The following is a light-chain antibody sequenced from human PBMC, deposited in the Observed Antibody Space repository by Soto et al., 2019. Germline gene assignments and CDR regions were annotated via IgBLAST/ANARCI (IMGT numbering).Light chain of an antibody. CDR2: KSN. V-gene: IGLV1-44*01. CDR1: SSNIGSNT. J-gene: IGLJ3*02. Sequence: QSVLTQPPSASATPGQRVTISCSGSSSNIGSNTVNWYQQFPGTAPKLLIYKSNQRPSGVPDRFSGSKSGTSASLAITGLQAEDEADYYCQSYDSSLSANWVFGGGTQLTVL. CDR3: QSYDSSLSANWV.